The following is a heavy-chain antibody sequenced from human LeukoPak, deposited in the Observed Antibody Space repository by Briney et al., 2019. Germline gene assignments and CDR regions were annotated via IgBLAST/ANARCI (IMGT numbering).Heavy chain of an antibody. CDR1: GFMFTNYF. J-gene: IGHJ4*02. V-gene: IGHV5-51*01. CDR2: SYPMNSCT. CDR3: RRRDLGSNGNSPRFDF. D-gene: IGHD4-23*01. Sequence: EALKIPFHAYGFMFTNYFIGWVRQMPGKGLEWVGISYPMNSCTRYSPTLQGHVTISSDKSINTTDLQWSSLKTPDKGRKYCRRRDLGSNGNSPRFDFWGQGTLVTVSS.